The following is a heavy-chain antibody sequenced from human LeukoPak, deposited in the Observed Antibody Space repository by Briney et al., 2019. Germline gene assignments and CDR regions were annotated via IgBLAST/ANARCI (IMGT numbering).Heavy chain of an antibody. Sequence: PSETLSLTCTVSGGSISSYYWGWIRQPPGKGLEWIGSIYYSGSTYYNPSLKSRVTISVDTSKNQFSLKLSSVTAADTAVYYCARSSLTLVRGVRTVDYWGQGTPVTVSS. CDR2: IYYSGST. V-gene: IGHV4-39*01. J-gene: IGHJ4*02. CDR1: GGSISSYY. D-gene: IGHD3-10*01. CDR3: ARSSLTLVRGVRTVDY.